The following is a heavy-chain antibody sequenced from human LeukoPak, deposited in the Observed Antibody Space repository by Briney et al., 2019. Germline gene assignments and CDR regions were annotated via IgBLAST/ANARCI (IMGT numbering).Heavy chain of an antibody. J-gene: IGHJ4*02. V-gene: IGHV3-23*01. CDR2: VSGSGGST. Sequence: GGSLRLSCAASGFTFSSYAMSWVRQAPGKGLEWVSSVSGSGGSTYYADSVKGRFTISRHNSKNTLYLQMNSLRAEDTAVYYCAKGSSSSRPYYFDYWGQGTLVTVSS. CDR3: AKGSSSSRPYYFDY. CDR1: GFTFSSYA. D-gene: IGHD6-13*01.